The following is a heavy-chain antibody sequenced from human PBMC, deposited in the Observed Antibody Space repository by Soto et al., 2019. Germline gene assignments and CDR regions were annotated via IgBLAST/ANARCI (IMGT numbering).Heavy chain of an antibody. CDR3: ARGPHSSSAFDI. J-gene: IGHJ3*02. D-gene: IGHD2-15*01. CDR1: EYTFTSFD. CDR2: MSPDSGDT. Sequence: QVQLVQSGAEVKKPGASVKVSCKASEYTFTSFDINWVRQAAGQGLEWMGWMSPDSGDTGYAQRFQGRVTMTRTSPISTAYMELSSLRSDDTAVYYCARGPHSSSAFDIWGQGTVVTVSS. V-gene: IGHV1-8*01.